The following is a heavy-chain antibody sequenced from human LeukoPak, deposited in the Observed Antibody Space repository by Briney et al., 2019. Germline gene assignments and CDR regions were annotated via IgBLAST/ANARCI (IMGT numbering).Heavy chain of an antibody. V-gene: IGHV1-18*01. CDR1: GYTFTSYG. CDR3: ARRVYFFDF. CDR2: ISAYNGNT. D-gene: IGHD6-13*01. Sequence: ASVKVSCKASGYTFTSYGISWVRQAPGQGLEWMGWISAYNGNTNYAQKLQGRVTMTTDTPTRTAYMELRSLRSGGAGVYYCARRVYFFDFWGQGTPVTVSS. J-gene: IGHJ4*01.